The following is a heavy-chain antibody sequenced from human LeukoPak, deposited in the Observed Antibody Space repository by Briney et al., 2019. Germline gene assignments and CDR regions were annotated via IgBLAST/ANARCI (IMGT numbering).Heavy chain of an antibody. V-gene: IGHV4-34*01. D-gene: IGHD2-2*02. J-gene: IGHJ3*02. CDR1: GGSFSGYY. CDR3: ARTIVVVPAAIFVDGRAFDI. CDR2: INHSGST. Sequence: PSETLSLTCAVYGGSFSGYYWGWIRQPPGKGLEWIGEINHSGSTNYNPSLKSRVTISVDTSKNQFSLKLSSVTAADTAVYYCARTIVVVPAAIFVDGRAFDIWGQGTMVTVSS.